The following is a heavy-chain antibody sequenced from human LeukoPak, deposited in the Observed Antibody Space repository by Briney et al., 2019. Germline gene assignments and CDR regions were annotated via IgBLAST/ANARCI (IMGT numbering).Heavy chain of an antibody. CDR1: GFTVNSNY. J-gene: IGHJ4*02. Sequence: GGSLRLSCAASGFTVNSNYMSWVRQASGKGLEWVSVLYSDGKTFYADSVRGRFTISRDNSKNTLYLQMNSLRVEDAAVYYCAREGVGITTYFDYWGQGTLVTVSS. CDR3: AREGVGITTYFDY. CDR2: LYSDGKT. V-gene: IGHV3-53*01. D-gene: IGHD1-1*01.